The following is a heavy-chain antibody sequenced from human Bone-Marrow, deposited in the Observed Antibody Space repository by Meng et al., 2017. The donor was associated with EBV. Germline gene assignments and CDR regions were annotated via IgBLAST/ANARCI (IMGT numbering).Heavy chain of an antibody. CDR2: IYWDDET. Sequence: IHLKDSGPTMINPPSPLTLTCTFSGFSLSTSGMGVAWIRQPPGKALEWLALIYWDDETRYSPALKNRLTVTKDSSKNQVVFRMANLDPADTATYYCAHRRSDSGWFGYWGQGTLVTVSS. J-gene: IGHJ4*02. CDR1: GFSLSTSGMG. D-gene: IGHD6-19*01. V-gene: IGHV2-5*02. CDR3: AHRRSDSGWFGY.